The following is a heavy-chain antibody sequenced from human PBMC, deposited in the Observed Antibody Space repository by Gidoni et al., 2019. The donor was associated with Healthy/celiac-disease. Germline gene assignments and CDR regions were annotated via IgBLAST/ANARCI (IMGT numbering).Heavy chain of an antibody. CDR3: ARVVWSGYYTFDY. Sequence: EVQLVESGGGLVQPGGSLRLSCAASGFTFSSYWMSWVRQAPGKGLAWVANIKQDGSEKYYVDSVKGRFTISRDNAKNSLYLQMNSLRAEDTAVYYCARVVWSGYYTFDYWGQGTLVTVSS. CDR2: IKQDGSEK. D-gene: IGHD3-3*01. V-gene: IGHV3-7*03. CDR1: GFTFSSYW. J-gene: IGHJ4*02.